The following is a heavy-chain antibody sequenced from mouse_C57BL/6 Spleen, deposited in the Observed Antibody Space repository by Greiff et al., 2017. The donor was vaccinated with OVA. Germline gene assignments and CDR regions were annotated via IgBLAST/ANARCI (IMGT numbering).Heavy chain of an antibody. CDR3: ARESNYNYAMDY. V-gene: IGHV5-4*01. J-gene: IGHJ4*01. D-gene: IGHD2-5*01. CDR1: GFTFSSYA. CDR2: ISDGGSYT. Sequence: EVMLVESGGGLVKPGGSLKLSCAASGFTFSSYAMSWVRQTPEKRLEWVATISDGGSYTYYPDNVKGRFTISRDNAKNNLYLQMSHLKSEDTAMYYCARESNYNYAMDYWGQGTSVTVSS.